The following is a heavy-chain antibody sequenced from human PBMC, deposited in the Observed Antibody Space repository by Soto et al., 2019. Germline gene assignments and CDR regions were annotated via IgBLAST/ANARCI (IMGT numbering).Heavy chain of an antibody. Sequence: GGSLRLSCAASGFTFSSYWMSWVRQAPGKGLEWVANIKQDGSEKYYVDSVKGRFTISRDNAKNSLYLQMNSLRAEDTAVYYCARCSYLVVITTFDYWGQGTLVTVSS. CDR2: IKQDGSEK. J-gene: IGHJ4*02. V-gene: IGHV3-7*01. D-gene: IGHD3-22*01. CDR1: GFTFSSYW. CDR3: ARCSYLVVITTFDY.